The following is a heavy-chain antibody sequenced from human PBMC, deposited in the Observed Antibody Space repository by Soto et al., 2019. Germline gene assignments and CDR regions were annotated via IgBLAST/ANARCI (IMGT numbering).Heavy chain of an antibody. J-gene: IGHJ4*02. Sequence: GGSLRLSCAASGFIFGDFYMTWIRQAPGKGLEWVSEISSTSNYRNYADSVKGRFTVSRENANNTLYLEMNNLRAEDTAVYFCARDRDTYGHGFFDYWGQGALVTVSS. V-gene: IGHV3-11*05. D-gene: IGHD5-18*01. CDR3: ARDRDTYGHGFFDY. CDR1: GFIFGDFY. CDR2: ISSTSNYR.